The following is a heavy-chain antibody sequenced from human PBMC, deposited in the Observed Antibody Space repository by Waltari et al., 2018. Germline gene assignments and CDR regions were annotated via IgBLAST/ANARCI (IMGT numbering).Heavy chain of an antibody. V-gene: IGHV4-4*07. Sequence: QVQLQESGPGLVKPSETLSLTCTVPGGSISSYHWSWTRRPAGKGLEWIGRIYTSGSTNYNPSLKSRVTISVDKSKNQFSLKLSSVTAADTAVYYCARGPPAAALSHYFDYWGQGTLVTVSS. D-gene: IGHD6-13*01. CDR1: GGSISSYH. J-gene: IGHJ4*02. CDR3: ARGPPAAALSHYFDY. CDR2: IYTSGST.